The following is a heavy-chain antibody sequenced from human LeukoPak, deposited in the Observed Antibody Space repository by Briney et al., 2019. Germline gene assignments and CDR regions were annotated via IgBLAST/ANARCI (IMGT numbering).Heavy chain of an antibody. CDR3: ARDDAPLLDY. V-gene: IGHV3-30*02. CDR2: IRYDGSNK. Sequence: PGGSQRLSCAASGFTFSSYGMHWVRQAPGKGLEWVAFIRYDGSNKYYADSVKGRFTISRDNAKNSLYLQMNSLRAEDTAVYYCARDDAPLLDYWGQGTLVTVSS. CDR1: GFTFSSYG. J-gene: IGHJ4*02.